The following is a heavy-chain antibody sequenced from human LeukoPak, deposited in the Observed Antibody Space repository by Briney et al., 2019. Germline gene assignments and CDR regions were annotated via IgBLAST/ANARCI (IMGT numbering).Heavy chain of an antibody. V-gene: IGHV4-4*02. J-gene: IGHJ2*01. CDR1: GGSISSYNW. CDR2: IYQSGSA. Sequence: SETLSLTCAISGGSISSYNWWSWVRQSPGKGLECIGEIYQSGSANYNPSLKSRVSISLDKSKTQFSLKLTSVTAADTAVHYCASRITTAFDLWGRGTLVTVSS. D-gene: IGHD1-20*01. CDR3: ASRITTAFDL.